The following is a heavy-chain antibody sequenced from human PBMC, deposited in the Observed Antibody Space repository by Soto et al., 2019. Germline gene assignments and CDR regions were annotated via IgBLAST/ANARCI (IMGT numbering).Heavy chain of an antibody. V-gene: IGHV1-69*01. Sequence: QVHLVQSGAEVKKSGSSVRGSCSASGGTFSNDAISWVRQAPGQGLEWLGRIIPFFGTPDYSQTFRGRLSISADESTATAYMDLRSLRSDDTAVYYCAREVVTETTLGYFDYWGQGTLITVSS. CDR2: IIPFFGTP. D-gene: IGHD3-16*01. J-gene: IGHJ4*02. CDR1: GGTFSNDA. CDR3: AREVVTETTLGYFDY.